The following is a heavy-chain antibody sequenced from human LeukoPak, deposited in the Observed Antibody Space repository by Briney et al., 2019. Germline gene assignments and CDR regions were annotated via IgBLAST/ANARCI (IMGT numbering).Heavy chain of an antibody. Sequence: SETLSLTCAVSGGSISSGGYSWSWIRQPPGKGLEWIVYIYHSGSTYYNPSLKSRVTISVDRSKNQFSLKLSSVTAADTAVYYCARYHGSGSYYSPNNWFDPWGQGALVTVSS. V-gene: IGHV4-30-2*01. J-gene: IGHJ5*02. D-gene: IGHD3-10*01. CDR2: IYHSGST. CDR1: GGSISSGGYS. CDR3: ARYHGSGSYYSPNNWFDP.